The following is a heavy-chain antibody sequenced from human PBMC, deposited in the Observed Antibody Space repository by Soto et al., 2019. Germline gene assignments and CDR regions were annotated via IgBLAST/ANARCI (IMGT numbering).Heavy chain of an antibody. V-gene: IGHV4-34*01. CDR3: ARGPPRSFRFDY. Sequence: LSLTCAVYGGSFSGYYWSWIRQPPGKGLEWIGEINHSGSTNYNPSLKSRVTISVDTSKNQFSLKLSSVTAADTAVYYCARGPPRSFRFDYWGQGTLVTVSS. D-gene: IGHD3-16*02. J-gene: IGHJ4*02. CDR2: INHSGST. CDR1: GGSFSGYY.